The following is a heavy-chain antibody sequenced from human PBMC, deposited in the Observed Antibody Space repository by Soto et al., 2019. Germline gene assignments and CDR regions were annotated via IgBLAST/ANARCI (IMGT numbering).Heavy chain of an antibody. J-gene: IGHJ4*02. CDR2: ISSNGGST. CDR1: GFTINRND. CDR3: VKSRYCSSTSCWAFDY. Sequence: PGGSLRLSCAASGFTINRNDMYWVRQAPGKGLEYVSAISSNGGSTYYADSVKGRFTISRDNSKNTLYLQMSSLRAEDTAVYYCVKSRYCSSTSCWAFDYWGQGTLVTVSS. D-gene: IGHD2-2*01. V-gene: IGHV3-64D*06.